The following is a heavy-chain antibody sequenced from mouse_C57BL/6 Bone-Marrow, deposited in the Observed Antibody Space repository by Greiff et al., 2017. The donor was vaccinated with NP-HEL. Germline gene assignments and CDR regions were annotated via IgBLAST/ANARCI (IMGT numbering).Heavy chain of an antibody. CDR1: GFTFSNYW. CDR2: IRLKSDNYAT. J-gene: IGHJ4*01. Sequence: EVNVVESGGGLVQPGGSMKLSCVASGFTFSNYWMNWVRQSPEKGLEWVAQIRLKSDNYATHYAESVKGRFTISRDDSKSSVYLQMNNLRAEDTGIYYCTAAQATSAMDYWGQGTSVTVSS. D-gene: IGHD3-2*02. CDR3: TAAQATSAMDY. V-gene: IGHV6-3*01.